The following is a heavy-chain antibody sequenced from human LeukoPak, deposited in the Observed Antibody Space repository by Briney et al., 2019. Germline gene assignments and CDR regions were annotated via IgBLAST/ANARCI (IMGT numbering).Heavy chain of an antibody. CDR1: GFTFSSYW. CDR2: INSDGSGT. Sequence: GGSLRLSCAASGFTFSSYWMHWVRQAPGKGLVWVSRINSDGSGTTYADSVKGRFTISRDNAKSTLYLQMNSLRAEDTAVYYCAKNRGGSYYSGSDYWGQGTLVTVSS. V-gene: IGHV3-74*01. D-gene: IGHD1-26*01. J-gene: IGHJ4*02. CDR3: AKNRGGSYYSGSDY.